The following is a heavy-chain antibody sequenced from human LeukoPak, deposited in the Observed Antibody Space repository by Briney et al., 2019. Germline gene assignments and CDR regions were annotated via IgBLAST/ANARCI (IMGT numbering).Heavy chain of an antibody. J-gene: IGHJ3*02. V-gene: IGHV3-30-3*01. CDR1: GFTFSSYA. CDR3: ARGRVLRYYDSSGYIWDAFDI. D-gene: IGHD3-22*01. Sequence: GGSLRLSCAASGFTFSSYAMHWVRQAPGKGLEWVAVISYDGSNKYYADSVKGRFTISRDNSKNTLYLQMNSPRAEDTAVYYCARGRVLRYYDSSGYIWDAFDIWGQGTMVTVSS. CDR2: ISYDGSNK.